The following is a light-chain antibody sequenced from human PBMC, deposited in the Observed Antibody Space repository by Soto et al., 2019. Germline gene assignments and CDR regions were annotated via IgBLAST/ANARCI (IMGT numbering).Light chain of an antibody. J-gene: IGKJ5*01. CDR2: AAS. Sequence: DIQMTQSPSSLSASVGDRVTITCRASQSISSYVNWYQHKPGKAPNLLIYAASTLQRGVPSRFSGSGSGTDFTLTISSLQPEDFATYYCQQTYSTPITFGQGTRVDIK. CDR3: QQTYSTPIT. CDR1: QSISSY. V-gene: IGKV1-39*01.